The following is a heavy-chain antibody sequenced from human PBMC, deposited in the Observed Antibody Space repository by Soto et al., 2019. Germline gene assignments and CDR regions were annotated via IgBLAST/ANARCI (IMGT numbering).Heavy chain of an antibody. CDR3: ARDLAYDSSEGVYYYYGMDV. J-gene: IGHJ6*02. D-gene: IGHD3-22*01. Sequence: SETLSLTCTVSGGSISSYYWSWIRQPPGKGLEWIGYIYYSGSTNYNPSLKSRVTISVDTSKNQFSLKLSSVTAADTAVYYCARDLAYDSSEGVYYYYGMDVWGQGTTVTVSS. CDR1: GGSISSYY. V-gene: IGHV4-59*01. CDR2: IYYSGST.